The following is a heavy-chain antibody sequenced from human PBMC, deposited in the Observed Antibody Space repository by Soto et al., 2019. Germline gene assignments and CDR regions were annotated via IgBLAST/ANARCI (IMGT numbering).Heavy chain of an antibody. CDR2: IYYSGST. J-gene: IGHJ3*02. Sequence: PSETLSLTCTVSGGSISSYYWSWIRQPPGKGLEWIGYIYYSGSTNYNPSLKSRVTISVDTSKNQFSLKLSSVTAADTAVYYCARDQGYSGSYSLTAAFDIWGQGTMVTVSS. CDR1: GGSISSYY. V-gene: IGHV4-59*01. D-gene: IGHD1-26*01. CDR3: ARDQGYSGSYSLTAAFDI.